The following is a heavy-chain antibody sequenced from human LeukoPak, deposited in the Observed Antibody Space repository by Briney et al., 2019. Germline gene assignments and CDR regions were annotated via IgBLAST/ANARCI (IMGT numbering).Heavy chain of an antibody. CDR3: SRQVVGNDY. CDR2: INHSGYT. V-gene: IGHV4-34*01. J-gene: IGHJ4*02. D-gene: IGHD3-22*01. Sequence: PSETLSLTCAVYGESSFSSYYWSWIRQTPGGALEWIGEINHSGYTNYNPFLKSRVTLSIDTSKNQFSLRLNSVTVADTAVYYCSRQVVGNDYWGQGTLVTVSS. CDR1: GESSFSSYY.